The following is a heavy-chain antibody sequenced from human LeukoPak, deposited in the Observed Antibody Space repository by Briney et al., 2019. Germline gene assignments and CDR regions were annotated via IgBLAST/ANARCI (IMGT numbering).Heavy chain of an antibody. CDR2: IYTSGST. V-gene: IGHV4-38-2*02. D-gene: IGHD3-22*01. Sequence: PSETLSLTCTVSGYSISSGYYWGWIRQPPGKGLEWIGYIYTSGSTNYNPSLKSRVTISVDTSKNQFSLKLSSVTAADTAVYYCARHGANYYDSSGSRWHDAFDIWGQGTMVTVSS. J-gene: IGHJ3*02. CDR3: ARHGANYYDSSGSRWHDAFDI. CDR1: GYSISSGYY.